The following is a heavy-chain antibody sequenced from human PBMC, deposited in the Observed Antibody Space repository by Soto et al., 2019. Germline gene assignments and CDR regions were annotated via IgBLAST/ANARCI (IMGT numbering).Heavy chain of an antibody. D-gene: IGHD5-12*01. CDR1: GFTFSSYG. CDR2: ISYDGSNK. CDR3: ASLKMDIVATPPPYGMDV. J-gene: IGHJ6*02. V-gene: IGHV3-30*03. Sequence: GGSLRLSCAASGFTFSSYGMHWVRQAPGKGLEWVAVISYDGSNKYYADSVKGRFTISRDNSKNTLYLQMNSLRAEDTAVYYCASLKMDIVATPPPYGMDVWGQGTTVTVSS.